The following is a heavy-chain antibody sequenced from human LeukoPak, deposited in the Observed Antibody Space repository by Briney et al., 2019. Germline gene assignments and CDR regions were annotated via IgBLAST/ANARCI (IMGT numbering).Heavy chain of an antibody. CDR2: ISWNSGSI. J-gene: IGHJ4*02. CDR3: AKDTYYYDSSGFDY. V-gene: IGHV3-9*01. CDR1: GFTFSSYW. Sequence: PGGSLRLSCAASGFTFSSYWMHWVRQAPGKGLEWVSGISWNSGSIGYADSVKGRFTISRDNAKNSLYLQMNSLRAEDTALYYCAKDTYYYDSSGFDYWGQGTLVTVSS. D-gene: IGHD3-22*01.